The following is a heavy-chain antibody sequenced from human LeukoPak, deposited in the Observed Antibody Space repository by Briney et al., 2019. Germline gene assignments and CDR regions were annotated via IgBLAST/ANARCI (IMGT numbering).Heavy chain of an antibody. J-gene: IGHJ4*02. Sequence: GGSLRLSCAASGFTFSNYNMNWVRQAPGKGLEWVSSITSTSSYIYYADSVKGRFTISRDSSKNTLFLQMNRLRPEDAAVYYCAKAPVTTCRGAFCYPFDYWGLGTLVTVSS. CDR3: AKAPVTTCRGAFCYPFDY. CDR2: ITSTSSYI. CDR1: GFTFSNYN. V-gene: IGHV3-21*04. D-gene: IGHD2-15*01.